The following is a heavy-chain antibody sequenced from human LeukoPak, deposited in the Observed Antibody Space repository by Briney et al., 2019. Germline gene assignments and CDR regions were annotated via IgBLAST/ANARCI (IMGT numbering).Heavy chain of an antibody. D-gene: IGHD4-17*01. CDR1: GYTFTSYD. V-gene: IGHV1-8*03. CDR3: ARGWGDYNEPVVY. CDR2: MNPNSGNT. J-gene: IGHJ4*02. Sequence: ASVKVSCKASGYTFTSYDINWVRQATGQGLERMGWMNPNSGNTGYAQKFQGRVTITRNTSISTAYMELSSLRSEDTAVYYCARGWGDYNEPVVYWGQGTLVAVSS.